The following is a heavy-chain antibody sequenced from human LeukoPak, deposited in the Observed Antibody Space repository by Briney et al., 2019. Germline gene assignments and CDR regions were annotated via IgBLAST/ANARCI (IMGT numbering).Heavy chain of an antibody. Sequence: GESLKISCKGSGYSFTSYWIGWVRQMPGKGLEWMGIIYPGDSDTRYSPSFQGQVTISADKSISTAYLQWSSLKASDTAMYYCARFGAMVRGVISEIDYWGQGTLVTVSS. J-gene: IGHJ4*02. D-gene: IGHD3-10*01. CDR1: GYSFTSYW. CDR3: ARFGAMVRGVISEIDY. V-gene: IGHV5-51*01. CDR2: IYPGDSDT.